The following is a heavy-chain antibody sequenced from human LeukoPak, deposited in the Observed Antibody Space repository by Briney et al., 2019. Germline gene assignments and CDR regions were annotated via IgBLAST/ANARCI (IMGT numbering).Heavy chain of an antibody. CDR3: TTDRSLRRWELLSYYYMDV. J-gene: IGHJ6*03. Sequence: GGSLRLSCAASGFTFSNAWMSWVRQAPGKGLEWVGRIKSKTDGGTTDYAAPVKGRFTISRDDSKNTLYLQMNSLKTEDTAVYYCTTDRSLRRWELLSYYYMDVWGKGTTVTVSS. V-gene: IGHV3-15*01. D-gene: IGHD1-26*01. CDR1: GFTFSNAW. CDR2: IKSKTDGGTT.